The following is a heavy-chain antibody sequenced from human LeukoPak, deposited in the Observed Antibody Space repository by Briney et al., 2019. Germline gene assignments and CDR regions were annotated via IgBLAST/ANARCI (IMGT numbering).Heavy chain of an antibody. J-gene: IGHJ5*02. CDR3: ARAGYSYGYNWFDP. D-gene: IGHD5-18*01. CDR1: GFTFSSYS. CDR2: ISSSSSTI. V-gene: IGHV3-48*01. Sequence: GGSLRLSCAASGFTFSSYSMNWVRLAPGKGLEWVSYISSSSSTIYYADSVKGRFTISRDNAKNSLYLQMNSLRAEDTAVYYCARAGYSYGYNWFDPWGQGTLVTVSS.